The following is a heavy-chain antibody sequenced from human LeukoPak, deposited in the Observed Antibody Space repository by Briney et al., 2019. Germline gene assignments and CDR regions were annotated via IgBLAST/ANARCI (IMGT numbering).Heavy chain of an antibody. CDR1: GYTLTELS. CDR2: FDPEDGET. V-gene: IGHV1-24*01. J-gene: IGHJ4*02. Sequence: ASVKVSCKVSGYTLTELSIYWVRQAPGKGLEWMGGFDPEDGETIYAQKFQGRVTMTEDTSTDTAYMELSSLRSEDTAVYYCATDVVYTGYCSSTSCYEFDYWGQGTLVTVSS. D-gene: IGHD2-2*01. CDR3: ATDVVYTGYCSSTSCYEFDY.